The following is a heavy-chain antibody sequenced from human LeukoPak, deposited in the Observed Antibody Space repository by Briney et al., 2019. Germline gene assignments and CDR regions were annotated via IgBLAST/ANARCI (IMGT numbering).Heavy chain of an antibody. CDR3: ARAYYDSSGFFSFDY. V-gene: IGHV3-48*01. J-gene: IGHJ4*02. Sequence: GGFLRLSCAASGFTFSSYSMNWVRQAPGKGLEWVSYISSSSTIYYADSVKGRFTISRGNAKNSLYLQMNSLRAEDTAVYYCARAYYDSSGFFSFDYWGQGTLVTVSS. CDR2: ISSSSTI. CDR1: GFTFSSYS. D-gene: IGHD3-22*01.